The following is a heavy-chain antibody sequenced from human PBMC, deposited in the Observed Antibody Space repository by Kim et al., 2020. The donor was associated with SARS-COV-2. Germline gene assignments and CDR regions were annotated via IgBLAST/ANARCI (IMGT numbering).Heavy chain of an antibody. CDR3: TIPAVMTYS. V-gene: IGHV3-74*01. CDR1: GVTISNDW. D-gene: IGHD2-21*02. J-gene: IGHJ5*01. CDR2: INGDGSVI. Sequence: GGSRRLSCVGSGVTISNDWFHWVRQAPGKGLEWVSRINGDGSVIGYADFVKGRFTISRDNAKNKLYLQMNSLRAEDTATYYCTIPAVMTYSWGHGSLVT.